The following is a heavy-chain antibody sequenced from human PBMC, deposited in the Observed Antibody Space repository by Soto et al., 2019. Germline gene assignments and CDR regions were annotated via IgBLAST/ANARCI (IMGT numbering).Heavy chain of an antibody. J-gene: IGHJ6*03. D-gene: IGHD3-10*01. V-gene: IGHV4-59*01. CDR2: IYYSGST. Sequence: SETLSLTCTVSGGSISSYYWSWIRQPPGKGLEWIGYIYYSGSTNYNPSLKSRVTISVDTSKNQFSLKLSSVTAADTAVYYCARGHAAGPHYYYYYMDVWGKGTTVTVSS. CDR3: ARGHAAGPHYYYYYMDV. CDR1: GGSISSYY.